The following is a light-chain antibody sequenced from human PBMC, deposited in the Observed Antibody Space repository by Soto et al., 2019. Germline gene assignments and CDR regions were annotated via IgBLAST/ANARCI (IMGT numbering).Light chain of an antibody. V-gene: IGKV1-39*01. CDR3: QQTYRIPPT. CDR1: QSINSD. Sequence: DSEVTHSPAALSASIRNRVTMTCRASQSINSDLNCYQQKPGKAPNLLIYAASSLQSGVPPRFSGSGSGTGFTLTISSLQAEDFAHYYCQQTYRIPPTFGQGTRLEIK. CDR2: AAS. J-gene: IGKJ5*01.